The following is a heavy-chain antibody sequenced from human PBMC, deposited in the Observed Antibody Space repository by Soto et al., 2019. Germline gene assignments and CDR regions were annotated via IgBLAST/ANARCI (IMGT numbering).Heavy chain of an antibody. J-gene: IGHJ3*02. CDR1: GYTFTSYY. CDR2: INPSGGST. CDR3: ASNLWGSLAFDI. D-gene: IGHD3-16*01. Sequence: QVQLVQSGAEVKKPGASVKVSCKASGYTFTSYYMHWVRQAPGQGLEWMGIINPSGGSTSYAQKFQGRVTMTRDTSTRTVYMELSSLRSEDTAVYYCASNLWGSLAFDIWGQGTMVTVSS. V-gene: IGHV1-46*03.